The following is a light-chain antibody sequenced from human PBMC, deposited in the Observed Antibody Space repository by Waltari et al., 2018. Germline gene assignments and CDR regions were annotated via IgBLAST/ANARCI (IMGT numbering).Light chain of an antibody. CDR3: QQYGETPWT. CDR2: GAS. Sequence: EIVLTQSPGTLSLSPGERAPLSCRATESVPANYLAWYQQKPGQAPRLLSSGASSRATGIPDRFSGRGSGTDFTLTIARLEPEDFAVYYCQQYGETPWTFGQGTKVDLK. V-gene: IGKV3-20*01. J-gene: IGKJ1*01. CDR1: ESVPANY.